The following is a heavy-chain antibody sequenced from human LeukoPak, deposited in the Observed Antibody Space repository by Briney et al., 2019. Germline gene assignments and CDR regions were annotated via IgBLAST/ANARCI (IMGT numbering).Heavy chain of an antibody. CDR3: ARRTDRSFWYLDY. J-gene: IGHJ4*02. Sequence: KPGESLRIFCKGFGYSFTSYWISWVRQMPGKGLEWMGIIYPGDSDTRYSPSFQGQVTISADKSISTAYLQWSSLKASDTAIYYCARRTDRSFWYLDYWGQGTLVTVSS. CDR2: IYPGDSDT. CDR1: GYSFTSYW. V-gene: IGHV5-51*01.